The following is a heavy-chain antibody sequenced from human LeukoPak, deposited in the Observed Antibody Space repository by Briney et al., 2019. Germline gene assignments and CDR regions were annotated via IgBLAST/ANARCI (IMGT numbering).Heavy chain of an antibody. CDR2: IYHSGST. Sequence: NPSGTLSLTCAVSGGSISSSDWWSWVRQPPGKGLEWIGEIYHSGSTNYNPSLKSRVTISVDKSKNQFSLKLSSVTAADTAVYYCARYNSGWYYFHYWGQGTLVTVSS. CDR1: GGSISSSDW. V-gene: IGHV4-4*02. J-gene: IGHJ4*02. CDR3: ARYNSGWYYFHY. D-gene: IGHD6-19*01.